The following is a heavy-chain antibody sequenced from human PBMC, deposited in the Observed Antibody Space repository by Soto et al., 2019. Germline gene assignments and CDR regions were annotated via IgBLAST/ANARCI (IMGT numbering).Heavy chain of an antibody. D-gene: IGHD3-10*01. Sequence: ASVKVSCKASGYTFTSYGISWVRQAPGQGLEWMGWISAYNGNTNYAQKLQGRVTTTTDTSTSTAYMELRSLRSDDTAVYYCARDPVYYGSGSYYLYYYGMDVWGQGTKVTVSS. CDR2: ISAYNGNT. CDR3: ARDPVYYGSGSYYLYYYGMDV. V-gene: IGHV1-18*01. CDR1: GYTFTSYG. J-gene: IGHJ6*02.